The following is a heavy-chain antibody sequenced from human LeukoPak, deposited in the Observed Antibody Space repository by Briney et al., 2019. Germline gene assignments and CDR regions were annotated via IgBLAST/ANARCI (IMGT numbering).Heavy chain of an antibody. Sequence: TGGSLRLSCAATGFTFGSYSMNWVRQAPGKGLEWVSSISSSSSYIYYADSVKGRFTISRGNAKNSLYLQMNSLRAEDTAVYYCARDSRQLGDFDYWGQGTLVTVSS. D-gene: IGHD6-13*01. CDR2: ISSSSSYI. J-gene: IGHJ4*02. CDR3: ARDSRQLGDFDY. CDR1: GFTFGSYS. V-gene: IGHV3-21*01.